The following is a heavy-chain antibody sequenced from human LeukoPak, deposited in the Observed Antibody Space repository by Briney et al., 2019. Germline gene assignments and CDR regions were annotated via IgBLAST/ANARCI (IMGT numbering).Heavy chain of an antibody. V-gene: IGHV1-8*01. CDR3: ARPGSSGYQIFDY. J-gene: IGHJ4*02. D-gene: IGHD3-22*01. CDR2: MNPNSGNT. CDR1: GYTFSSYE. Sequence: ASVKVSCKASGYTFSSYEINWVRQATGQGLEWMGWMNPNSGNTGYAQKFQGRVTMTRDTSISTAYMELSRLRSDDTAVYYCARPGSSGYQIFDYWGQGTLVTVSS.